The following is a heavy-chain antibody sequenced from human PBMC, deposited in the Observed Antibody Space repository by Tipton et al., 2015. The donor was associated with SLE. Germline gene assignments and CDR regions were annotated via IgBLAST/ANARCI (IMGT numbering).Heavy chain of an antibody. D-gene: IGHD3-3*01. CDR1: GASISSYY. V-gene: IGHV4-59*12. J-gene: IGHJ4*02. CDR3: AREPRSGYHDY. Sequence: TLSLTCTVSGASISSYYWSWIRQPPGKGLEWIGYIYYSGSTIHNPPLKSRVTMSVDTSKNQFSLKLSSVTAADTAVYYCAREPRSGYHDYWGQRTLVIVSS. CDR2: IYYSGST.